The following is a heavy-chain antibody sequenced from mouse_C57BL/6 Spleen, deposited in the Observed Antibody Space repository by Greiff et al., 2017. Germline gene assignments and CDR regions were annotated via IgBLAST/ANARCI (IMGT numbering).Heavy chain of an antibody. CDR3: APYGSSSYAMDY. CDR2: INPSTGGT. CDR1: GYSFTGYY. D-gene: IGHD1-1*01. V-gene: IGHV1-42*01. J-gene: IGHJ4*01. Sequence: EVQLQQSGPELVKPGASVKISCKASGYSFTGYYMNWVKQSPEKSLEWIGEINPSTGGTTYNQKFKAKATLTVDKSSSTAYMQLKSLTSEDSAVYYCAPYGSSSYAMDYWGQGTSVTVSS.